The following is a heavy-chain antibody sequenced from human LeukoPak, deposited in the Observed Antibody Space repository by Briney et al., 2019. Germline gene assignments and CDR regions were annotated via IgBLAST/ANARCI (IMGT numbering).Heavy chain of an antibody. J-gene: IGHJ4*02. CDR2: ISAYNGNT. CDR3: ARDKRTGCSSGWPDY. CDR1: GYTFTSYG. Sequence: GASVKVSCKASGYTFTSYGISWVRQAPGQGLEWMGWISAYNGNTNYAQKLQGRVTMTTDTSTSTAYMELRSLRSDDTAVYYCARDKRTGCSSGWPDYWGQGTLVTVSS. V-gene: IGHV1-18*01. D-gene: IGHD6-19*01.